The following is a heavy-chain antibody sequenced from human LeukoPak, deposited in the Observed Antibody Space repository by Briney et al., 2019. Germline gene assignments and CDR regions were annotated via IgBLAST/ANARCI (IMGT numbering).Heavy chain of an antibody. J-gene: IGHJ4*02. D-gene: IGHD6-13*01. V-gene: IGHV1-69*05. CDR2: IIPIFGTA. Sequence: SVKVSCKASGGTFSSYAISWVRQAPGQGLEWMGGIIPIFGTANYAQKFQGRITITTDESTTIAYMELSSLRSEDTAVYYCARDSVNLGIAAAGNDYWGQGTLVTVSS. CDR3: ARDSVNLGIAAAGNDY. CDR1: GGTFSSYA.